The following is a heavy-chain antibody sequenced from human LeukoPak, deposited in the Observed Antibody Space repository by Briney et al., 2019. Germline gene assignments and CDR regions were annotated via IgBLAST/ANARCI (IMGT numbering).Heavy chain of an antibody. CDR2: ISGSGGST. D-gene: IGHD3-3*01. CDR1: GFTFSSYA. J-gene: IGHJ4*02. CDR3: AKPSIAIFGVVILYFDY. V-gene: IGHV3-23*01. Sequence: GGSLRLSCAASGFTFSSYAMSWVRQAPGKGLEWVSAISGSGGSTYYADSVKGRFTISRDNSKNTLYLQMNSLRAEDTAVYYCAKPSIAIFGVVILYFDYWGQGTLVTVSS.